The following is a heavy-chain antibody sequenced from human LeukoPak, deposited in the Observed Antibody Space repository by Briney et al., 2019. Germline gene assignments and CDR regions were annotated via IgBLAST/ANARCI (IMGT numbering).Heavy chain of an antibody. D-gene: IGHD3-10*01. CDR3: ARDSYGSGAYYGMDV. Sequence: SETLSLTCTVSGGSISSYYWSWIRQPPGKGLEWIGYIYSSGSTKYNPSFESRASMSVDTSHNEISMHLRSVTAADTAIYYCARDSYGSGAYYGMDVWGQGTTVTVSS. V-gene: IGHV4-59*13. J-gene: IGHJ6*02. CDR1: GGSISSYY. CDR2: IYSSGST.